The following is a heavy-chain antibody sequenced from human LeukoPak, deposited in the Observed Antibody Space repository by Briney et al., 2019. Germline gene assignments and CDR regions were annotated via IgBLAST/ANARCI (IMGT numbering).Heavy chain of an antibody. CDR2: IHYSVTT. V-gene: IGHV4-59*08. CDR3: ARLHYDTSGLYYYFDY. Sequence: SETLSLTCAVSGDSISSHYWSWIRQPPGKGPEWIGYIHYSVTTNYNPSLKSRIAISVDTSKNQFSLKLTSVTAADTAVYYCARLHYDTSGLYYYFDYWGQGTLVTVSS. J-gene: IGHJ4*02. CDR1: GDSISSHY. D-gene: IGHD3-22*01.